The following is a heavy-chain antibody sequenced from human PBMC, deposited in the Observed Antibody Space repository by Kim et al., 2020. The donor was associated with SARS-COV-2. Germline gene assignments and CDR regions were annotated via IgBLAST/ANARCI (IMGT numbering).Heavy chain of an antibody. J-gene: IGHJ6*02. CDR3: ARAPHPYYYGMDV. V-gene: IGHV3-7*01. Sequence: YGDSVKGRFTISRDNAKNSLYLQMNSLRAEDTAVYYCARAPHPYYYGMDVWGQGTTVTVSS.